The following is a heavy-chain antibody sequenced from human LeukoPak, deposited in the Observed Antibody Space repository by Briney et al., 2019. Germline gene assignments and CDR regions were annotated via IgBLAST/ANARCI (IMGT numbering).Heavy chain of an antibody. D-gene: IGHD5-24*01. J-gene: IGHJ4*02. CDR3: ARDWVYKIDY. CDR2: ISHDGII. V-gene: IGHV3-74*01. CDR1: GFTFSSYV. Sequence: AGGSLRLSRETAGFTFSSYVMHWVRRTPGKGLVWVSRISHDGIISYADSVKGRFTISRDNAKNTLILQMNSLRVEDTAVYYCARDWVYKIDYWGRGTLVTVSS.